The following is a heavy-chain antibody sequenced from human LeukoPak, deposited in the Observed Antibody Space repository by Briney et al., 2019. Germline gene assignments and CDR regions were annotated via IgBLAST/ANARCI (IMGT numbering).Heavy chain of an antibody. CDR1: GYTFTGYY. V-gene: IGHV1-2*02. D-gene: IGHD2-15*01. CDR3: ARVRGYCSGGSCYQDAFDI. CDR2: VNPNSGGT. J-gene: IGHJ3*02. Sequence: ASVKVSCKASGYTFTGYYMRWVRQAPGQGLEWMGWVNPNSGGTNYAQKFQGRVTMTRDTSISTAYMELSRLRSDDTAVYYCARVRGYCSGGSCYQDAFDIWGQGTMVTVSS.